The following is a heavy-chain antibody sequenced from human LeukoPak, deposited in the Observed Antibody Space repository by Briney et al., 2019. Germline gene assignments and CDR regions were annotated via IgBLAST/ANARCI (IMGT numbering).Heavy chain of an antibody. Sequence: SETLSLTCTVSGGSISGYYWTWIRQPPGKGLEWIGYIYDSEITNYNPSLKSRVTISVDTSKNQFSLKLSSVTAADTAVYYCARGHDYYGSGRQSWFDPWGQGTLVTVSS. CDR1: GGSISGYY. CDR3: ARGHDYYGSGRQSWFDP. J-gene: IGHJ5*02. CDR2: IYDSEIT. D-gene: IGHD3-10*01. V-gene: IGHV4-59*01.